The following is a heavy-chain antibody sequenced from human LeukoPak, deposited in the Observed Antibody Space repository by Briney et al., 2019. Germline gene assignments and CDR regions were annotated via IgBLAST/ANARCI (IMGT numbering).Heavy chain of an antibody. CDR3: ARGYTYYGSGSPPGDV. J-gene: IGHJ6*04. D-gene: IGHD3-10*01. CDR1: GGSFSGYY. V-gene: IGHV4-34*01. Sequence: SETLSLTCAVYGGSFSGYYWSWIRHPPGRGLEWIAEIDHSGSTHYNPSLKSRVIISVDMSQHQVALRLNSLTAADTAVYYCARGYTYYGSGSPPGDVWGNGTSVSVSS. CDR2: IDHSGST.